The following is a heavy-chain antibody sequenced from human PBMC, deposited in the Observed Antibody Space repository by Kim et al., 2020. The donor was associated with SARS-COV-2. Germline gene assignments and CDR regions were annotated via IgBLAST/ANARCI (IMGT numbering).Heavy chain of an antibody. Sequence: SETLSLTCTVSGGSIRSYYWSWIRQPPGKGLEWVGNIYHSGSTNYNPSLKSRVTISVDTSKNQFSLKLTSVTAADTAVYYCATSTLAYCGGECYGAFDPWGQGALVTVSS. CDR1: GGSIRSYY. CDR2: IYHSGST. D-gene: IGHD2-21*01. V-gene: IGHV4-59*13. J-gene: IGHJ5*02. CDR3: ATSTLAYCGGECYGAFDP.